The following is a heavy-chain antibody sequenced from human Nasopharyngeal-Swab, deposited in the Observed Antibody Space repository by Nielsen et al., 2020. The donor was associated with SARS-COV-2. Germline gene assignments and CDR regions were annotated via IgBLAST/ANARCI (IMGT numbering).Heavy chain of an antibody. Sequence: GESLKISCAASGFTFSSYGMHWVRQAPGKGLEWVAVIWYDGSNKYSADSVKGRFTISRDNSKNTLYLQMNSLRAEDTAVYYCARDYYDSSGYYYFDYWGQGTLVTVSS. CDR1: GFTFSSYG. J-gene: IGHJ4*02. CDR3: ARDYYDSSGYYYFDY. CDR2: IWYDGSNK. V-gene: IGHV3-33*01. D-gene: IGHD3-22*01.